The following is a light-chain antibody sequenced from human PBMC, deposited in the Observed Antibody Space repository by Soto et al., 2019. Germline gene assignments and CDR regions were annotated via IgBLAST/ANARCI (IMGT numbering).Light chain of an antibody. J-gene: IGKJ1*01. CDR3: QQYNNWPAWT. V-gene: IGKV3-15*01. CDR1: QSVSSN. CDR2: GAS. Sequence: EIVMTQSPATLSVSPGERATLSCRASQSVSSNLAWYQQKPGQAPRLLIYGASTRATGIPARFSGSGSGTEFTLTISSLQSEDFAVYYCQQYNNWPAWTFGREPKVEIK.